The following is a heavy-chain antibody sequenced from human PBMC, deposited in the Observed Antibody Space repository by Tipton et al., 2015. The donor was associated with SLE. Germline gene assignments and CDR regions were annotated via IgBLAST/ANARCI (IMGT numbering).Heavy chain of an antibody. V-gene: IGHV4-34*01. J-gene: IGHJ4*02. CDR3: ARGLYDILTGYLLWVYFDY. CDR1: GGSFSGYY. D-gene: IGHD3-9*01. Sequence: TLSLTCTVYGGSFSGYYWSWIRLPPGKGLEWIGEINHSGATNYNPSLKSRVTISVDTSGNQFSLKVNSVTAADTAVYYCARGLYDILTGYLLWVYFDYWGQGSLVTVSS. CDR2: INHSGAT.